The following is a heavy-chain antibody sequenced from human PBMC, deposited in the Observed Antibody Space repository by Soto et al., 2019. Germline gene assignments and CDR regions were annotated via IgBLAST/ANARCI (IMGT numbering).Heavy chain of an antibody. Sequence: QVQLQESGPGLVKPSQTLSLTCTVSGGSISSGGYYWSWIRQHPGKGLEWIGYIYYSGSTYYNPSLKSRVTISVDTSKNQFSLKLSSVTAADTAVYYRARVADDYIWGSYRYWGAFDIWGQGTMVTVSS. D-gene: IGHD3-16*02. CDR1: GGSISSGGYY. J-gene: IGHJ3*02. V-gene: IGHV4-31*03. CDR3: ARVADDYIWGSYRYWGAFDI. CDR2: IYYSGST.